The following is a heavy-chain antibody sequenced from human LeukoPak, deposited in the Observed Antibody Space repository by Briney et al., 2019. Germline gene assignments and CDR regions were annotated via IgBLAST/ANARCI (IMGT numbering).Heavy chain of an antibody. CDR3: ARERRWTDAFDI. CDR2: IYYSGST. V-gene: IGHV4-39*07. Sequence: SETLSLTCTVSGGSISSSSYYWGWIRQPPGKGLEWLGSIYYSGSTYYNPSLKSRVTISVDTSKNQFSLKLSSVTAADTAVYYCARERRWTDAFDIWGQGTMVTVSS. CDR1: GGSISSSSYY. J-gene: IGHJ3*02. D-gene: IGHD2-15*01.